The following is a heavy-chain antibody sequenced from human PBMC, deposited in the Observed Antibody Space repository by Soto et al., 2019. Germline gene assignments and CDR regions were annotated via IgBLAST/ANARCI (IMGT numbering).Heavy chain of an antibody. J-gene: IGHJ2*01. V-gene: IGHV1-18*04. D-gene: IGHD3-10*01. Sequence: ASVKVSCRASGYTFTSYGISWVRQAPGQGLEWMGRISAYNGNTNYAQKLQGRVTMTTDTSTSTAYMELRSLRSDDTSVDYCARDMLLWFGELGGYFDLLGRGTLVTVCS. CDR2: ISAYNGNT. CDR1: GYTFTSYG. CDR3: ARDMLLWFGELGGYFDL.